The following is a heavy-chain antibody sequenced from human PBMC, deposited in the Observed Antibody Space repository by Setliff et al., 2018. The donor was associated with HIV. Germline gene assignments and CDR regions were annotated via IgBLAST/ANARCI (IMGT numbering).Heavy chain of an antibody. CDR1: GGSISSGGYY. CDR3: ARGLRITIFGVVIFGWFDP. J-gene: IGHJ5*02. CDR2: ISYTGST. D-gene: IGHD3-3*01. V-gene: IGHV4-31*03. Sequence: SETLSLTCTVSGGSISSGGYYWSWIRQHPGKDLEWIGTISYTGSTYHSPSLESRVTISIDTSKNQFSLKLSSVTAADTAVYYCARGLRITIFGVVIFGWFDPWGQG.